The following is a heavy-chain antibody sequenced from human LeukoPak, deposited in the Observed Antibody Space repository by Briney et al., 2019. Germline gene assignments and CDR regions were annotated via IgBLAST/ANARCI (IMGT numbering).Heavy chain of an antibody. CDR3: AKGSNSGITRVRRAIKSYFDY. CDR1: GFTFSSYA. V-gene: IGHV3-23*01. D-gene: IGHD3-10*01. J-gene: IGHJ4*02. CDR2: ISCSGGST. Sequence: GGSLRLSCAASGFTFSSYAMSWVRQAPGKGLEWVSAISCSGGSTYYADSVKGRFTISSDNSKNTLYLQMNSLRAEDTAVYYCAKGSNSGITRVRRAIKSYFDYWGQGTLVTVSS.